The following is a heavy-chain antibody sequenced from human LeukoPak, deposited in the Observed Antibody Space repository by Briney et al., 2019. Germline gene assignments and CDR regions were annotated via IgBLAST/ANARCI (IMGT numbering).Heavy chain of an antibody. CDR2: IRYDGSSK. J-gene: IGHJ6*02. V-gene: IGHV3-30*02. Sequence: PGGSLRLSRAASGFTFSSYGMHWVRQAPGKGLEWVAFIRYDGSSKYYADSVKGRFTISRDNSKNTLYLQMNSLRAEDTAVYYCAKAGGYDIRSYGMDVWGQGTTVTVSS. CDR1: GFTFSSYG. CDR3: AKAGGYDIRSYGMDV. D-gene: IGHD5-12*01.